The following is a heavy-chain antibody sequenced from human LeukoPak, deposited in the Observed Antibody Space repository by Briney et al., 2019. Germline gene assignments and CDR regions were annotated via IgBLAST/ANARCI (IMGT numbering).Heavy chain of an antibody. D-gene: IGHD2-15*01. CDR3: ARDLGGSGGAFDI. CDR2: IKQDGSEK. Sequence: GGSLRLSCAASGFTFSRYWMSWVRQAPGKGLEWVANIKQDGSEKYYVDSVKGRFTISRDNAKNSLYLQMNSLRAEDTAVYYCARDLGGSGGAFDIWGQGTMVTVSS. CDR1: GFTFSRYW. J-gene: IGHJ3*02. V-gene: IGHV3-7*03.